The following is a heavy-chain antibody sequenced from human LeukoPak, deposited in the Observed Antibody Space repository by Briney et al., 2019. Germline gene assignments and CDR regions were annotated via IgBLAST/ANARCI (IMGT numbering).Heavy chain of an antibody. Sequence: GGSLRLSCEASGFTLSSYWMSWVRQAPGKGLEWVANIKHDGSERYYVDSVKGRFTIPRDNAKNSLYLQMNSLRAEDTAVYFCAGSAGWARYFDYWGQGTLVTVSS. CDR3: AGSAGWARYFDY. CDR1: GFTLSSYW. V-gene: IGHV3-7*05. J-gene: IGHJ4*02. CDR2: IKHDGSER. D-gene: IGHD6-19*01.